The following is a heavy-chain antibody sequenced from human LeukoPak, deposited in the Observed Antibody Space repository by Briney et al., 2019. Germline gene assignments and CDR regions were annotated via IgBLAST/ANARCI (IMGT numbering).Heavy chain of an antibody. CDR1: GFTFTIYG. J-gene: IGHJ4*02. Sequence: GGSLRLSCAASGFTFTIYGMNWLRQAPGKGLEWVSSISSSSSYIYYADSVKGRFTISRDNAKNSLYLQMNSLRAEDTAVYYCARGELTVWGQGTLVTVSS. D-gene: IGHD1-14*01. CDR2: ISSSSSYI. CDR3: ARGELTV. V-gene: IGHV3-21*01.